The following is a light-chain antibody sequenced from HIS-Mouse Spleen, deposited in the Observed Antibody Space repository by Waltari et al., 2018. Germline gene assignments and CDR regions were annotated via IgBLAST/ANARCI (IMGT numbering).Light chain of an antibody. V-gene: IGLV6-57*04. CDR3: QSYDSSNWV. CDR1: SGSLAIHY. J-gene: IGLJ3*02. CDR2: EDN. Sequence: NFMLTQPHSVSESPGKTVTISCTRSSGSLAIHYVQWYQQRPGSAPTTVIYEDNQRPSGVPDLFSGSIDSSSNSASLTISGLKTEDEADYYCQSYDSSNWVFGGGTKLTVL.